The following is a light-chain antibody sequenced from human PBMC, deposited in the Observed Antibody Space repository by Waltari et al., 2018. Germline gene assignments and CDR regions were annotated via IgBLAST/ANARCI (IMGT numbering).Light chain of an antibody. J-gene: IGLJ3*02. Sequence: QQRPVIAPVLVVDDGIRRPGGVSMRFSGSKAGSTAALTIAGLQAGDEADYSCCSYAGRNIWVFGGGTKLTVL. CDR2: DGI. V-gene: IGLV2-23*01. CDR3: CSYAGRNIWV.